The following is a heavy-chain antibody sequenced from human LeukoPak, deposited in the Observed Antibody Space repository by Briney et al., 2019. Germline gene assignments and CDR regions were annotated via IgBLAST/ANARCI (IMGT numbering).Heavy chain of an antibody. J-gene: IGHJ6*03. V-gene: IGHV5-51*01. Sequence: PGESLKSSGKGSGYNFTSYWIGWVRQMPGKGLEWMGIIYPGDCDTRYSPSFQGQVTISADKSISTAYLQWSSLKASDTAMYYCARRRIVVVPAANLGDYYYYYYMDVWGKGTTVTVSS. CDR2: IYPGDCDT. CDR3: ARRRIVVVPAANLGDYYYYYYMDV. D-gene: IGHD2-2*01. CDR1: GYNFTSYW.